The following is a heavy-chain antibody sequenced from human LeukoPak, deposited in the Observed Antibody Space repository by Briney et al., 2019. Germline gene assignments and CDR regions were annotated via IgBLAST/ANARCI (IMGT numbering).Heavy chain of an antibody. D-gene: IGHD3-10*01. CDR1: GYTLTELS. CDR3: ATPRHLWFGELSSFDY. Sequence: ASVKVSCKVSGYTLTELSMHWVRQAPGKGLEWMGGFGPEDGETIYAQKFQGRVTMTEDTSTDTAYMELSSLRSEDTAVYYCATPRHLWFGELSSFDYWGQGTLVTVSS. J-gene: IGHJ4*02. CDR2: FGPEDGET. V-gene: IGHV1-24*01.